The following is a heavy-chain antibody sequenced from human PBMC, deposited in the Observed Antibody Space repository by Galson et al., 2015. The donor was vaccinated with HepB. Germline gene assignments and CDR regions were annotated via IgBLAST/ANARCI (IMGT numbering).Heavy chain of an antibody. V-gene: IGHV3-21*01. J-gene: IGHJ5*02. CDR2: ISSSGDYV. CDR1: GFTFNNYN. D-gene: IGHD6-19*01. CDR3: ARDWGIAVSGTWWFDP. Sequence: SLRLSCAASGFTFNNYNMNWVRQAPGKGLEWVSSISSSGDYVHYADSVKGRFTISRDNAKNSLYLQMSSLRAEDTAVYYCARDWGIAVSGTWWFDPWGRGTLVTVSP.